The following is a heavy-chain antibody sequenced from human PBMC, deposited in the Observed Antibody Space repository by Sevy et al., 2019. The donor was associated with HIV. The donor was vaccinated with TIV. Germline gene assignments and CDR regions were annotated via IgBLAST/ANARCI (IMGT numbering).Heavy chain of an antibody. V-gene: IGHV3-20*04. CDR3: ARDRRGYYHKSGYLIYDDFDV. CDR2: ITWNGDDI. D-gene: IGHD5-12*01. CDR1: GFSFDDYT. J-gene: IGHJ3*01. Sequence: GGSLRLSCAASGFSFDDYTMNWVRQAPGKGLEWVSGITWNGDDIFYAESVKGRFTVSRDNDKTSLFLQMDSLRAEDTAVYYCARDRRGYYHKSGYLIYDDFDVWGQGTLVTVSS.